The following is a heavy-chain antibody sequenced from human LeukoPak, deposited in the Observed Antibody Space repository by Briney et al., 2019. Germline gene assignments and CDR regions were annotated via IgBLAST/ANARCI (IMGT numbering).Heavy chain of an antibody. CDR2: IYYSGNT. J-gene: IGHJ5*02. V-gene: IGHV4-59*01. Sequence: SETLSLTCSVSGVSISSYYWSWIRQPPGEGLEWIGNIYYSGNTNYNPSLKSRVTISVDTSNNQFSLKLSSVTAADTAVYYCATGLRWSDHWGQGTLVTVSS. CDR1: GVSISSYY. D-gene: IGHD4-17*01. CDR3: ATGLRWSDH.